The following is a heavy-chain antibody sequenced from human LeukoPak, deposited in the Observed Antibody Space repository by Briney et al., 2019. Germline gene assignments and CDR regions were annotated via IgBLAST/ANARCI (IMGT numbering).Heavy chain of an antibody. Sequence: SQTLSLTCAISGDSVSSNSAAWNWIRQSPSRGLEWLGRTYYRSKWYNDYAVSVKSRITINPDTSKNQFSLQLNSVTPEDTAVYYCAKAPVTTCSGAYCYPFDYWGQGTLVTVSS. V-gene: IGHV6-1*01. D-gene: IGHD2-21*01. CDR1: GDSVSSNSAA. CDR2: TYYRSKWYN. J-gene: IGHJ4*02. CDR3: AKAPVTTCSGAYCYPFDY.